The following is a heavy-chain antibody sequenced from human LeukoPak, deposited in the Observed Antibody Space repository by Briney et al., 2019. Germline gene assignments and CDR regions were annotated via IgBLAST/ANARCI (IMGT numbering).Heavy chain of an antibody. CDR1: GSTFRSYA. D-gene: IGHD1-26*01. Sequence: QPGGSLRLSCAASGSTFRSYAMTWVRQAPGKGLEWVSTITGSGGSTYYADSVKGRFTISRDNSKNTLYLQMNSLRAEDTAVYYCANMWELRSYWGQGTLVTVSS. V-gene: IGHV3-23*01. CDR3: ANMWELRSY. CDR2: ITGSGGST. J-gene: IGHJ4*02.